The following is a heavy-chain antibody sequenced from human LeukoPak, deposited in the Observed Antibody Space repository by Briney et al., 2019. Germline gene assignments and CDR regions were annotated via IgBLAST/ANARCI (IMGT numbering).Heavy chain of an antibody. Sequence: SVKVSCKASGGTFSSYTISWVRQTPGQGLEWMGRIIPILGIANYAQKFQGRVTITADKSTSTAYMELSSLRSEDTAVYYCARKGTVTTPLYYYGMDVWGQGTTVTVSS. D-gene: IGHD4-17*01. CDR2: IIPILGIA. CDR3: ARKGTVTTPLYYYGMDV. CDR1: GGTFSSYT. J-gene: IGHJ6*02. V-gene: IGHV1-69*02.